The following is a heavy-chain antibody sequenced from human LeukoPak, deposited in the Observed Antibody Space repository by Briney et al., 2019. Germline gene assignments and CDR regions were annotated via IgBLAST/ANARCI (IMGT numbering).Heavy chain of an antibody. CDR2: IIPILGIA. V-gene: IGHV1-69*04. CDR3: ARINRPGRGITGDY. J-gene: IGHJ4*02. Sequence: GSSVKVSCNASGGTFSSYAISWVRQAPGQGLEWMGRIIPILGIANYAQKFQGRVTITADKSTSTAYMELSSLRSEDTAVYYCARINRPGRGITGDYWGQGTLVTVSS. CDR1: GGTFSSYA. D-gene: IGHD1-14*01.